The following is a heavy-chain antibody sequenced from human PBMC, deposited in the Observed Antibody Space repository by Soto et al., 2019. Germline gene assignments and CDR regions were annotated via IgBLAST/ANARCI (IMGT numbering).Heavy chain of an antibody. V-gene: IGHV1-69*13. J-gene: IGHJ6*02. CDR1: GGTFSSYA. D-gene: IGHD3-22*01. Sequence: GASVKVSCKASGGTFSSYAISWVRQAPGQGLEWMGGIIPIFGTANYAQKFQGRVTITADESTSTAYMELSSLRSEDTAVYYCARDPSITMIVVVKGYGMDVWGQGTTVTVSS. CDR3: ARDPSITMIVVVKGYGMDV. CDR2: IIPIFGTA.